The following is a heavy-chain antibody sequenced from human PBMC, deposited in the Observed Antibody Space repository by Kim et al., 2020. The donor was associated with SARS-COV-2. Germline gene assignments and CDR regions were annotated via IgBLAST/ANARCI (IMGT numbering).Heavy chain of an antibody. J-gene: IGHJ1*01. CDR1: GYTFSYYA. Sequence: ASVKVSCKASGYTFSYYAMNWVRQAPGQGLEWMGWINTNTGNPTYAQGFTGRFVFSLDTSVSTAYLQISSLKAEDTAVYYCARARGSSNWNDFQNWGQGTLVTVSS. CDR2: INTNTGNP. CDR3: ARARGSSNWNDFQN. D-gene: IGHD1-1*01. V-gene: IGHV7-4-1*02.